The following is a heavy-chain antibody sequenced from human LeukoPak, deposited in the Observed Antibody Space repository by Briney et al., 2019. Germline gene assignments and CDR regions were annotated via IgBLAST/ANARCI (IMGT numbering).Heavy chain of an antibody. J-gene: IGHJ4*02. Sequence: PGGSLRLSCAASGFTVSSNYMSWVRQAPGKGLEWVSVIYSGGSTYYADSVKGRFTISRDNSKNTLYLQMNSLRAEDTAVYYCAKESPDIVVVPAGRPFDYWGQGTLVTVSS. D-gene: IGHD2-2*01. CDR3: AKESPDIVVVPAGRPFDY. CDR2: IYSGGST. CDR1: GFTVSSNY. V-gene: IGHV3-53*01.